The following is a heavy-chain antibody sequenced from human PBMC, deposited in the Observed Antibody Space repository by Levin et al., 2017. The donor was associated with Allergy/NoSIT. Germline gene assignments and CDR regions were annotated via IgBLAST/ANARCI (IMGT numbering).Heavy chain of an antibody. Sequence: SQTLSLPCAVYGGSFSGYYYNWIRQPPGRGLEWIGEINHIGSTKNNPSLKSRVTISVDTSKNQFSLKLSSVTAADTAVYYCARRRYTKLTGYSYYYGMDVWGQGTTVTVSS. V-gene: IGHV4-34*01. CDR2: INHIGST. CDR3: ARRRYTKLTGYSYYYGMDV. D-gene: IGHD2-8*01. J-gene: IGHJ6*02. CDR1: GGSFSGYY.